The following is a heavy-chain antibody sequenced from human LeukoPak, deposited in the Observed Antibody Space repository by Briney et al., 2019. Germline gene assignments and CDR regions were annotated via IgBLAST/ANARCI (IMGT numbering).Heavy chain of an antibody. CDR1: GFTFSSYA. CDR3: AKQGPARIPIVVVTAMAH. J-gene: IGHJ4*02. V-gene: IGHV3-23*01. D-gene: IGHD2-21*02. Sequence: GGSLRLSCAASGFTFSSYAMSWVRQAPGKGLEWVSVISGRGSGIHYADSVKGRFTISRDNSKNTLYLQMNSLRAEDTAVYYCAKQGPARIPIVVVTAMAHWGQGTLVTVSS. CDR2: ISGRGSGI.